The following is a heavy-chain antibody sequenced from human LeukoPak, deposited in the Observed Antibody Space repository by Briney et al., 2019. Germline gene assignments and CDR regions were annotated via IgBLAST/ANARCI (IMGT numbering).Heavy chain of an antibody. V-gene: IGHV3-33*01. J-gene: IGHJ4*02. CDR3: AREERIFYGSSPPDY. D-gene: IGHD3-10*01. Sequence: GGSLRLSCAASGFTFSSYGMHWVRQAPGKGLEWVAVIWYDGSNKYYADSVKGRFTISRDNSKNTLYLQMNSLRAEDTAVYYCAREERIFYGSSPPDYWGQGTLVTVSS. CDR1: GFTFSSYG. CDR2: IWYDGSNK.